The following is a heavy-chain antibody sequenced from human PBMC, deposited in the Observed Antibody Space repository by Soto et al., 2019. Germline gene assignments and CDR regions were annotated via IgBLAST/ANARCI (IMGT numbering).Heavy chain of an antibody. D-gene: IGHD2-2*01. Sequence: ASVKVSCKASGGTFCSYAISWVRQAPGQGLEWMGGIIPIFGTANYAQKFQGRVTITADESTSTAYMELSSLRSEDTAVYYCARVVVVPAASYYYGMDVWGQGTTVTVSS. V-gene: IGHV1-69*13. CDR3: ARVVVVPAASYYYGMDV. CDR1: GGTFCSYA. CDR2: IIPIFGTA. J-gene: IGHJ6*02.